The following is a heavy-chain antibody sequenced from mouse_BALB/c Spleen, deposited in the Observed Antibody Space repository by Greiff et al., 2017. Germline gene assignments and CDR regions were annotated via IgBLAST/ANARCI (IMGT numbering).Heavy chain of an antibody. CDR2: ISDGGSYT. V-gene: IGHV5-4*02. CDR1: GFTFSDYY. CDR3: AREYDHETGYAMGN. J-gene: IGHJ4*01. D-gene: IGHD2-4*01. Sequence: EVQLVQSGGGLVKPGGSLKLSCAASGFTFSDYYMYWVRQTPEKRLGWVATISDGGSYTYYPDSVKGRFTISRDKAKNNLYLQMRSLKSEATAMYYCAREYDHETGYAMGNWGQGTSVTVSS.